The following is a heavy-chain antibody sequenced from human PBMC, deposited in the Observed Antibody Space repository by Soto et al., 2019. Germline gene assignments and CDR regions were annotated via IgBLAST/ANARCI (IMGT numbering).Heavy chain of an antibody. CDR2: IYPGDSDT. J-gene: IGHJ4*02. Sequence: TGESLKISCKNSGYSFTNYWIAWVRQMPGKGLEWMGIIYPGDSDTRYSPSFQGQVTISVDKSISTAYLQWSSLKASDTAMYYCARGNGDYFDYWGQGTLVPVSS. D-gene: IGHD1-1*01. CDR1: GYSFTNYW. V-gene: IGHV5-51*01. CDR3: ARGNGDYFDY.